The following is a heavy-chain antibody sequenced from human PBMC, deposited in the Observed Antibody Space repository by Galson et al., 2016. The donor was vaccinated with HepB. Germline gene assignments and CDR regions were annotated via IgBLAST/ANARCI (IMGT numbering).Heavy chain of an antibody. D-gene: IGHD6-13*01. V-gene: IGHV6-1*01. CDR2: TYYRSKWYN. Sequence: CAISGDSVSSNSAAWNWIRQSPSRGLEWLGGTYYRSKWYNDYAVSVKSRITINPDTSKTQFSLQLNSVTPEDTAVYYRARDETRYNSSLNYYYYYYMDVWGKGTPVTVSS. J-gene: IGHJ6*03. CDR1: GDSVSSNSAA. CDR3: ARDETRYNSSLNYYYYYYMDV.